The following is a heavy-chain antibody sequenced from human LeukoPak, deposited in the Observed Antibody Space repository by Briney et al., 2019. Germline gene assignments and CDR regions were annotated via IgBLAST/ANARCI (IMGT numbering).Heavy chain of an antibody. CDR2: ISGSGGST. D-gene: IGHD6-13*01. Sequence: GGSLRLSCAASGFTFSSYEMNWVRQAPGKGLEWVSAISGSGGSTYYADSVKGRFTISRDNSKNKLYLQMNSLRAEDAAVYYCAKAPIAAAAYYYGMDVWGQGTTVTVSS. CDR3: AKAPIAAAAYYYGMDV. V-gene: IGHV3-23*01. J-gene: IGHJ6*02. CDR1: GFTFSSYE.